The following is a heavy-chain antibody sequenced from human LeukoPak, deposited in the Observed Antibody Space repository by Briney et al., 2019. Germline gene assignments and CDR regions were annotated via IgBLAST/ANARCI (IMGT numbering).Heavy chain of an antibody. Sequence: GGSLRLSCAASGFTFSTYYMSWVRQAPGKGLEWVANINQDGSEKNYVDSVKGRFTISRDNAKNSLFLQMNSLRAEDTAVYYCARDSGACRGCAFDLWGQGTVVTVSS. D-gene: IGHD1-26*01. CDR2: INQDGSEK. CDR3: ARDSGACRGCAFDL. CDR1: GFTFSTYY. V-gene: IGHV3-7*01. J-gene: IGHJ3*01.